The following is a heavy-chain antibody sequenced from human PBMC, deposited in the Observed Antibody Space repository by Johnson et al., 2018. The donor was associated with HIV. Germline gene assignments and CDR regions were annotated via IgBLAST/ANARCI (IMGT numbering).Heavy chain of an antibody. V-gene: IGHV3-13*01. J-gene: IGHJ3*02. CDR2: IGTAGHT. CDR1: GFTFDDYG. D-gene: IGHD6-19*01. Sequence: VQLVESGGGVVQPGGPLRLSCAAPGFTFDDYGMSWVRQAPGKGLERVSAIGTAGHTYYPGPAKGRFTTSRENAQNSLYLQMNSLRAGDSAIYYCARGGSSGLSGFLAFDIWGQGTMVTVSS. CDR3: ARGGSSGLSGFLAFDI.